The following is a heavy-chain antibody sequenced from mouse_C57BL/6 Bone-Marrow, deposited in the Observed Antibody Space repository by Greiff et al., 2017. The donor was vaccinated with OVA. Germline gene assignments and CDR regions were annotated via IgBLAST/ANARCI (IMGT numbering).Heavy chain of an antibody. CDR1: GYTFTDYE. CDR2: IDPETGGT. J-gene: IGHJ4*01. CDR3: TRYYYYAMDY. Sequence: VQLVESGAELVRPGASVTLSCKASGYTFTDYEMHWVKQTPVHGLEWIGAIDPETGGTAYNQKFKGKAILTADKSSSTAYMELRSLTSEDSAVYYCTRYYYYAMDYWGQGTSVTVSS. D-gene: IGHD1-1*01. V-gene: IGHV1-15*01.